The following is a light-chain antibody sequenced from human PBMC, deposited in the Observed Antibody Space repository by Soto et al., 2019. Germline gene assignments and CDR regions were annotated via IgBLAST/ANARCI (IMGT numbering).Light chain of an antibody. CDR2: GAS. CDR3: HQYGSSPQT. J-gene: IGKJ1*01. V-gene: IGKV3-20*01. Sequence: EIVMTQSPATLSVSPGERVTLSCRASQSVRSNLAWYQQKPGQSPRLLIYGASSRATGIPDRFSGSGSGTEFTLTVDRLEPEDFAVYYCHQYGSSPQTFGRGTKVDIK. CDR1: QSVRSN.